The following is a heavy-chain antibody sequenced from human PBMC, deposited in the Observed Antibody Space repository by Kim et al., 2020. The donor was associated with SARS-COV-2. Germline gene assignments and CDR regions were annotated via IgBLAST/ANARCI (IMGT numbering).Heavy chain of an antibody. V-gene: IGHV3-9*01. J-gene: IGHJ4*02. Sequence: GGSLRLSCAASGFTFDDYAMHWVRQAPGKGLEWVSGISWNSGSIGYADSVKGRFTISRDNAKNSLYLQMNSLRAEDTALYYCAKVISRKDSYGLDYWGQGTLVTVSS. D-gene: IGHD5-18*01. CDR1: GFTFDDYA. CDR2: ISWNSGSI. CDR3: AKVISRKDSYGLDY.